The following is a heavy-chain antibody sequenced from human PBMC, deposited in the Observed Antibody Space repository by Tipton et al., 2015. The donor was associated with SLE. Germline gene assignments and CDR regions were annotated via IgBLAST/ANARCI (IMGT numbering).Heavy chain of an antibody. CDR1: GGSISSSSYY. Sequence: TLSLTCTVSGGSISSSSYYWSWIRQPPGKGLEWIGYIYYSGSTNYNPSLKSRVTISVDTSKNQFSLKLSSVTAADTAVYYCARHSIAAAGFDYWGQGTLVTVSS. V-gene: IGHV4-61*05. CDR3: ARHSIAAAGFDY. J-gene: IGHJ4*02. D-gene: IGHD6-13*01. CDR2: IYYSGST.